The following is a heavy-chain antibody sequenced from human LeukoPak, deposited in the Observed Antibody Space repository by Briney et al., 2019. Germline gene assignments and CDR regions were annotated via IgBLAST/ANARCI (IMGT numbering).Heavy chain of an antibody. CDR2: ISSSSSYI. CDR3: ARADSRLSTTTD. D-gene: IGHD1-1*01. J-gene: IGHJ4*02. V-gene: IGHV3-21*01. Sequence: GGSLRLSCAASGFTFSSYSMNWVRQAPGKGLEWVSSISSSSSYIYYADSVKGRFTISRDNAKNPLYLQMNSLRAEDTAVYYCARADSRLSTTTDWGQGTLVTVSS. CDR1: GFTFSSYS.